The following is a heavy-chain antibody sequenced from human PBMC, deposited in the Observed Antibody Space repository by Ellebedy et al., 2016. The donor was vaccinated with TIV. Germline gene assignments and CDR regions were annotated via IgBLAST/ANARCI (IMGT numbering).Heavy chain of an antibody. J-gene: IGHJ4*02. V-gene: IGHV1-3*01. CDR1: GYTFTSYA. CDR3: ARGLMTMVRVFSWGY. CDR2: INAGNGNT. D-gene: IGHD3-10*01. Sequence: ASVKVSXXASGYTFTSYAMHWVRQAPGQRLEWMGWINAGNGNTKYSQKFQGRVTITRDTSASTAYMELSSLGSEDTAVYYCARGLMTMVRVFSWGYWGQGTLVTVSS.